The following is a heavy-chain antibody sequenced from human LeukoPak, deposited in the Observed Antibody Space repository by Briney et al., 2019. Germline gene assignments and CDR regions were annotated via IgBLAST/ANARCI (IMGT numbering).Heavy chain of an antibody. CDR3: ARVQAAYYYYGMDV. Sequence: GASVKVSCKASGGTFSSYAISWVRQAPGQGLEWMGGIIPIFGTANYAQKFQGRVTITADESTSTAYMELSSLRSEDTAVYYCARVQAAYYYYGMDVWGQGTTVTVSS. CDR1: GGTFSSYA. CDR2: IIPIFGTA. V-gene: IGHV1-69*01. J-gene: IGHJ6*02. D-gene: IGHD6-13*01.